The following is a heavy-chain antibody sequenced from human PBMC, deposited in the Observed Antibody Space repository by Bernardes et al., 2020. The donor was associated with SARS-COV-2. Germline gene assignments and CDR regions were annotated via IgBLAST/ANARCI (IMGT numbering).Heavy chain of an antibody. CDR3: ARGYGGNYYYGMDV. D-gene: IGHD4-17*01. CDR2: ISYDGSNK. Sequence: GSLRLSLAASVFARSTYAMHWVRQTPGKGLEWVALISYDGSNKYHADSVKGRFTNSRDNSKNTLYLQMNSLRAEDTAVYYCARGYGGNYYYGMDVWGQGTTVTVSS. J-gene: IGHJ6*02. CDR1: VFARSTYA. V-gene: IGHV3-30-3*01.